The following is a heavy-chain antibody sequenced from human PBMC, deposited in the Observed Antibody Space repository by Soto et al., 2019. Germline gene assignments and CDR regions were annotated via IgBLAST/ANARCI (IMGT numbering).Heavy chain of an antibody. CDR1: GYTFTSYY. V-gene: IGHV1-46*01. CDR3: ARGSFARDEMVVVVAPTWD. Sequence: ASVKVSCKASGYTFTSYYMHWVRQAPGQGLEWMGIINPSGGSTSYAQKFQGRVTMTRDTSTSTVYMELSSLRSEDTAVYYCARGSFARDEMVVVVAPTWDWGQGTLVTVSS. CDR2: INPSGGST. J-gene: IGHJ4*02. D-gene: IGHD2-15*01.